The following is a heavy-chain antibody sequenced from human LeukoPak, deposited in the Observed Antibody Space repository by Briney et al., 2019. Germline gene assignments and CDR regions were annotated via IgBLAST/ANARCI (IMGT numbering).Heavy chain of an antibody. CDR1: RFSLSRTP. CDR3: AKDTRLTGYYTAFDY. Sequence: GGSLRLSCAAPRFSLSRTPMSGGRQAPGRGLEWGSAIIGSGRSTYHADCVKDSLTISRNHTKNTLYLQMNSMRAEDTAVYYCAKDTRLTGYYTAFDYWGQGTLVTVSS. CDR2: IIGSGRST. V-gene: IGHV3-23*01. J-gene: IGHJ4*02. D-gene: IGHD3-9*01.